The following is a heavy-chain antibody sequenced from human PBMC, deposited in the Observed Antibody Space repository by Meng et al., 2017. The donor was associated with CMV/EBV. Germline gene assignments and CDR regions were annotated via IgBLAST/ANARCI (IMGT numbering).Heavy chain of an antibody. Sequence: GGSLRLSCAASGFTFSSYAMHWVRQAPGKGLEWVAVISYDGSNKYYADSVKGRFTISRDNSKNTLYLQMNSLRAEDTAVYYCARDRIAVAGTSGFFDYWGQGTLVTVSS. J-gene: IGHJ4*02. D-gene: IGHD6-19*01. CDR3: ARDRIAVAGTSGFFDY. CDR1: GFTFSSYA. V-gene: IGHV3-30*04. CDR2: ISYDGSNK.